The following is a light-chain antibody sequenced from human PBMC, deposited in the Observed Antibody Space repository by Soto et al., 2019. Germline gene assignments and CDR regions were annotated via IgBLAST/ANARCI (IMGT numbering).Light chain of an antibody. J-gene: IGKJ5*01. V-gene: IGKV3-20*01. CDR1: EILSISY. Sequence: EIVLTQSPGTLSLSPGQRATLSCRASEILSISYLAWHQQKPGQAPRLLIYGISKRATDIPDRFSGSGSGTEFTLTISSLQPEDFATYYCQQHGQWPITFGQGTRLDNK. CDR3: QQHGQWPIT. CDR2: GIS.